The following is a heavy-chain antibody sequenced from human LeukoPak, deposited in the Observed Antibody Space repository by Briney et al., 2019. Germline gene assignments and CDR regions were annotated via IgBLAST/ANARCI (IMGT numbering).Heavy chain of an antibody. J-gene: IGHJ4*02. D-gene: IGHD2-15*01. CDR2: ISDNGIDK. Sequence: GGSLRLSCVASGFTFSSYGMHWVRQAPGKGLEWVAVISDNGIDKYYVDSVKGRFTISRDNSKNTVYLQMNSLRPEDTALYYCASGLLGCRGGSCYPTDYWGQGTLVTVSS. V-gene: IGHV3-30*03. CDR3: ASGLLGCRGGSCYPTDY. CDR1: GFTFSSYG.